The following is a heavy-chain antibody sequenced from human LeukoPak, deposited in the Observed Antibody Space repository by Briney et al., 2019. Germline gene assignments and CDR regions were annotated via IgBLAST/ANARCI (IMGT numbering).Heavy chain of an antibody. V-gene: IGHV1-8*01. Sequence: ASVKVSCKASGYTFASYDINWVRQATGQGLEWMGWMNPNSGNTGYAQKFQGRVTMTRNTSISTAYMELSSLRSEDTAVYYCARVGIAVAGSDYWGQGTLVTVSS. CDR3: ARVGIAVAGSDY. J-gene: IGHJ4*02. CDR1: GYTFASYD. D-gene: IGHD6-19*01. CDR2: MNPNSGNT.